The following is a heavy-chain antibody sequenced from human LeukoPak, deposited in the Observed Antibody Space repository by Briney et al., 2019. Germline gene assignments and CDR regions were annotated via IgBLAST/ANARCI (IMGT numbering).Heavy chain of an antibody. CDR1: GFRLSTFG. CDR3: VKEGNFFLDF. J-gene: IGHJ4*02. CDR2: TRFDESVN. D-gene: IGHD1-7*01. V-gene: IGHV3-30*02. Sequence: GGSLRLSCAASGFRLSTFGFHWVRQAPGKGLEGVAFTRFDESVNFYVVSVNALFTISKDNSKNTLFLHMDTLRVEDSAVYYCVKEGNFFLDFWGQGTLVTVSS.